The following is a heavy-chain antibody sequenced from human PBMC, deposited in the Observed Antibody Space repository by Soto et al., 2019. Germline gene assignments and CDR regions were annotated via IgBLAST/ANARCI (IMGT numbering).Heavy chain of an antibody. V-gene: IGHV3-74*01. Sequence: PGGSLRLSCAASGFTFSSYWMHWVRQAPGKGLVWVSRINSDGSSTSYADSVKGRFTISRDNAKNTLYLQMNSLRAEDTAVYYCARGIPEEGPDDFYGMDVWGQGTTVTVSS. CDR3: ARGIPEEGPDDFYGMDV. J-gene: IGHJ6*02. CDR2: INSDGSST. CDR1: GFTFSSYW. D-gene: IGHD2-2*02.